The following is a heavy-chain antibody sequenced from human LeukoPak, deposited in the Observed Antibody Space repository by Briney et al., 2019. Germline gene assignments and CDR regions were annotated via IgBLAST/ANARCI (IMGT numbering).Heavy chain of an antibody. Sequence: GASVKVSCKVSGYTFTGCYLHWLRQAPGQGLEWMGRINPDSGGTNYAQKFQGRVTMTRDTSINTAYMDLSSLRSDDTAVYYCARGPSGSDYWGQGTLVTVSS. CDR1: GYTFTGCY. J-gene: IGHJ4*02. V-gene: IGHV1-2*06. CDR3: ARGPSGSDY. CDR2: INPDSGGT. D-gene: IGHD3-10*01.